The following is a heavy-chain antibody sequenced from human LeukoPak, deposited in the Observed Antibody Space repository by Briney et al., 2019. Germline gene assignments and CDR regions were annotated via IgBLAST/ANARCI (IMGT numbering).Heavy chain of an antibody. CDR3: AVGGTGYNTFDY. CDR1: GYRFTSYH. Sequence: ASVKVSCKASGYRFTSYHMHWVRQAPGQGLEWMGWINPNSGGANYAQKFQGRVTMTRDTSISTAYMELSRLRSDDTAVYYGAVGGTGYNTFDYWSQGTLVTVSS. CDR2: INPNSGGA. D-gene: IGHD3/OR15-3a*01. J-gene: IGHJ4*02. V-gene: IGHV1-2*02.